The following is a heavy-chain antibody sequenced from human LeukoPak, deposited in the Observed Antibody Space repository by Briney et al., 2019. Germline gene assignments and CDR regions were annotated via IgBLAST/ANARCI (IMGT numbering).Heavy chain of an antibody. CDR3: AKDPLFSSSVPRCFDC. CDR2: ISGRGGRT. D-gene: IGHD3-22*01. CDR1: GFTFSSYV. Sequence: GGSLRLSCAASGFTFSSYVMSWVRQAPGKGLEWVSAISGRGGRTYYADSVKGRFTISRDNSKSTLYLQMNSLRAEDTAVYYCAKDPLFSSSVPRCFDCWGQGSLVTVSS. V-gene: IGHV3-23*01. J-gene: IGHJ4*02.